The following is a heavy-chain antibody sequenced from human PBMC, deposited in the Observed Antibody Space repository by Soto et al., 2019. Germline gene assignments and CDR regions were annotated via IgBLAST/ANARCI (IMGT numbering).Heavy chain of an antibody. J-gene: IGHJ4*02. V-gene: IGHV3-74*01. CDR3: GTVFEH. CDR1: GITFTNYW. CDR2: VDSDGRGT. Sequence: EVQLVESGGGSVQPGGSLRLSCVASGITFTNYWMHWVRQVPGKGLVWVVRVDSDGRGTSYADFVKGRFTISRDNAKNTLYLQIKSLRVEDTAMYYCGTVFEHWGQGIPVTVSS.